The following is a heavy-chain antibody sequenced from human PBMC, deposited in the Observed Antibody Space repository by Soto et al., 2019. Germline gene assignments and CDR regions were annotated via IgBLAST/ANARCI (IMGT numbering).Heavy chain of an antibody. CDR3: ARDAPPDDY. CDR2: ISSSSSTI. CDR1: GYTFSSYR. J-gene: IGHJ4*02. Sequence: GSPRLCCAASGYTFSSYRMNWVRQAPGKGLEWVSYISSSSSTIYYADSVKGRFTISRDNAKNSLYLQMNSLRAEDTAVYYCARDAPPDDYWGQGTLVTVSS. V-gene: IGHV3-48*01.